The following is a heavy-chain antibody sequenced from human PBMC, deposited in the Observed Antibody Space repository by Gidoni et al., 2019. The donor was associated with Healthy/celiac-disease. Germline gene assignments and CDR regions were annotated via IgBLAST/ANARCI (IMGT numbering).Heavy chain of an antibody. CDR3: AREGDIRWKNYYYYYGMDV. Sequence: EVQLVESGGGLVQPGGSLRLSCAASGFTFSSYSMNWVRQAPGKGLEWVSYISSSSSTIYYADSVKGRFTISRDNAKNSLYLQMNSLRDEDTAVYYCAREGDIRWKNYYYYYGMDVWGQGTTVTVSS. J-gene: IGHJ6*02. CDR2: ISSSSSTI. D-gene: IGHD4-17*01. V-gene: IGHV3-48*02. CDR1: GFTFSSYS.